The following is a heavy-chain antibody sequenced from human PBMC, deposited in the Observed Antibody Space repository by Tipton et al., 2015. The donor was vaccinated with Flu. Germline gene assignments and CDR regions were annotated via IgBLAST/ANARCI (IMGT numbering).Heavy chain of an antibody. Sequence: TLSLTCIVSGGSISSSSYYWGWVRQSPGNGLEWIGRIYYSGSTYYNPSLESRVTMYVDTSKNQFSLKMSTVTAAGTAIYYCARADGASTYPYHYYGMDVWGQGTTVAVSS. J-gene: IGHJ6*02. CDR2: IYYSGST. V-gene: IGHV4-39*07. D-gene: IGHD2/OR15-2a*01. CDR3: ARADGASTYPYHYYGMDV. CDR1: GGSISSSSYY.